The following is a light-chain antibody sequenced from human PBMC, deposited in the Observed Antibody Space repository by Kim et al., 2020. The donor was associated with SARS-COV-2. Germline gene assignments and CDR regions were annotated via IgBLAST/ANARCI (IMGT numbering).Light chain of an antibody. Sequence: RATLNCKSSQTVLYNSNNKNFLAWYQQKPGQAPKLLIYWASIRESGVSDRFSGSGSETDLTLTISSLQAEDGAVYYCQQYYSTPPSFGQGTKLEI. V-gene: IGKV4-1*01. CDR2: WAS. CDR1: QTVLYNSNNKNF. CDR3: QQYYSTPPS. J-gene: IGKJ2*03.